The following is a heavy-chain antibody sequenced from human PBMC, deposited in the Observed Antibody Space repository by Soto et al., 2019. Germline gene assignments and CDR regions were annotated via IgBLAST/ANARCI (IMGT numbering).Heavy chain of an antibody. V-gene: IGHV5-51*01. D-gene: IGHD6-13*01. CDR2: IYPADSDT. J-gene: IGHJ4*02. Sequence: PVESLKISCSGSGYDFSSDWIGWVRQVPWKGLEWMAIIYPADSDTKYSPSFQGQVTISADKSTSTAYLQWSSLRSDDTAVYYCARDAKPSSSWSHFDYWGQGTLVTVSS. CDR1: GYDFSSDW. CDR3: ARDAKPSSSWSHFDY.